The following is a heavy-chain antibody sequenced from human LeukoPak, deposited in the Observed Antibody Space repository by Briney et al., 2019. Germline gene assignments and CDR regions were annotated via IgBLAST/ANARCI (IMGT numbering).Heavy chain of an antibody. CDR1: GGSVSSSYW. CDR2: ISYTGGA. Sequence: PSETLSLTCAVSGGSVSSSYWWSWVRQPPGKGLEWIGEISYTGGANYNPSLKSRVTISVDTSKNQFSLKLSSVTAADTAVYYCARHEDYYGSGSYFLDYWGQGTLVTVSS. CDR3: ARHEDYYGSGSYFLDY. D-gene: IGHD3-10*01. V-gene: IGHV4-4*02. J-gene: IGHJ4*02.